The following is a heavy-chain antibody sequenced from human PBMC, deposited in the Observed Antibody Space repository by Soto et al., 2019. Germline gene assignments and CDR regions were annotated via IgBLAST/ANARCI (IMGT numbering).Heavy chain of an antibody. D-gene: IGHD6-13*01. CDR2: INAANGDT. CDR1: GYTFTSYG. Sequence: ASVKGSCKASGYTFTSYGIHWVRQAPGQRLEWMGWINAANGDTKYSPKFQGRVTITRDTSASTAYMELSSLRSEDTAVYYCVRRQVSATGIDWFDPWGQGTLVTVSS. CDR3: VRRQVSATGIDWFDP. V-gene: IGHV1-3*01. J-gene: IGHJ5*02.